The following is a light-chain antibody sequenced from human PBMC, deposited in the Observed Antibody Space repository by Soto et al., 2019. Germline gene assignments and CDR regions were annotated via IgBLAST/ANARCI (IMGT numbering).Light chain of an antibody. CDR3: QQYGSSPWT. J-gene: IGKJ1*01. CDR1: QSGSSSY. V-gene: IGKV3-20*01. CDR2: GAS. Sequence: ESVLTPAPGTLSLSPGERATLSCRASQSGSSSYLAWYQQKPGQAPRLLIYGASSRATGIPDRFSGSGSGTDFTLTISRLEPEEFAVYYCQQYGSSPWTFGQGTKVDIK.